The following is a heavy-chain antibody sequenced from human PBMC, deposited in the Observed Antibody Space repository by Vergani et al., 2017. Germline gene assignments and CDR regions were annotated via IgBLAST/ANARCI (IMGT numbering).Heavy chain of an antibody. J-gene: IGHJ6*02. D-gene: IGHD2-15*01. Sequence: EVQLVESGGGLVQPGGSLRLSCAASGFTFSSYEMNWVRQAPGKGLEWVSYISSSGSTISYADSVKGRFTISRDNAKNSLYLQMNSLRAEDTAVYYCARAQVATTMYYYYYGMDVWGQGTTVTVSS. CDR1: GFTFSSYE. V-gene: IGHV3-48*03. CDR2: ISSSGSTI. CDR3: ARAQVATTMYYYYYGMDV.